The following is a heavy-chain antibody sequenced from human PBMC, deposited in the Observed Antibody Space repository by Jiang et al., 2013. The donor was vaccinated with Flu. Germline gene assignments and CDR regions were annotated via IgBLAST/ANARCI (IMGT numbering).Heavy chain of an antibody. Sequence: LTLTCTFSGFSLSTSGMCVSWIRQPPGKALEWLARIDWDDDKYYSTSLKTRLTISKDTSKNQVVLTMTNMDPVDTATYYCARALPYGDYVGYAFDIWGQGTMVTVSS. CDR2: IDWDDDK. J-gene: IGHJ3*02. CDR1: GFSLSTSGMC. V-gene: IGHV2-70*11. CDR3: ARALPYGDYVGYAFDI. D-gene: IGHD4-17*01.